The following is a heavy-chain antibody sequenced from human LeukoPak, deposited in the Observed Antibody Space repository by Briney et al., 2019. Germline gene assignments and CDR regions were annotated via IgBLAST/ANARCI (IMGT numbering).Heavy chain of an antibody. CDR2: IYSSGST. V-gene: IGHV4-4*07. D-gene: IGHD3-10*01. CDR1: GGSISSYY. CDR3: VRDLDFSNSGVSPPV. J-gene: IGHJ6*02. Sequence: SETLSLTCCVSGGSISSYYWSWIRQPAGEGLEWIGRIYSSGSTNYNPSLKSRVTLSLDTSKNKLSLELNSVTAADTALYYCVRDLDFSNSGVSPPVWGRGTTVIVSS.